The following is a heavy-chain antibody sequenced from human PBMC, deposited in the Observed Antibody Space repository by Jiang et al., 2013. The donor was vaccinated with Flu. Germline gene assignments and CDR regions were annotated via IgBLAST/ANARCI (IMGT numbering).Heavy chain of an antibody. J-gene: IGHJ4*02. CDR1: IHFSSYG. CDR2: ISYDGSNK. D-gene: IGHD4-17*01. CDR3: AKDLNGDYAESR. V-gene: IGHV3-30*18. Sequence: QLLESGEAWSSLEVPETLLCSLWIHFSSYGMHWVRQAPGKGLEWVAVISYDGSNKYYADSVKGRFTISRDNSKNTLYLQMNSLRAEDTAVYYCAKDLNGDYAESRWGQGTLVTVSS.